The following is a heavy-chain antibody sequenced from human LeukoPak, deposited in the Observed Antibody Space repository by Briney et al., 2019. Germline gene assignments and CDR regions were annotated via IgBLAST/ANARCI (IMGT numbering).Heavy chain of an antibody. Sequence: GGSLRLSCAASGFTFSSYWMHWVRPAPGKGLVWVSRINSDGSSTSYADSVKGRFTISRDNAKNTLYLQMNSLRAEDTAVYYCARVAPFGSFDYWGQGTLVTVSS. CDR2: INSDGSST. D-gene: IGHD1-26*01. J-gene: IGHJ4*02. CDR1: GFTFSSYW. V-gene: IGHV3-74*01. CDR3: ARVAPFGSFDY.